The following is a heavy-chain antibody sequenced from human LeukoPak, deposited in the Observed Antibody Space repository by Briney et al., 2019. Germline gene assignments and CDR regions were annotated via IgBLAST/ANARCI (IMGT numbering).Heavy chain of an antibody. CDR2: XXXXGGST. D-gene: IGHD2-2*02. CDR3: AKGTCSGTRCYTGGLNY. V-gene: IGHV3-23*01. J-gene: IGHJ4*02. Sequence: SGGSLRLSCAASGFTFSSYAMSWVRXXXXXXXXXXXXXXXXGGSTYYADSVKGRFTISRDNSKNTLYLQMSSLRAEDTAIYYCAKGTCSGTRCYTGGLNYWGQGTLVTVSS. CDR1: GFTFSSYA.